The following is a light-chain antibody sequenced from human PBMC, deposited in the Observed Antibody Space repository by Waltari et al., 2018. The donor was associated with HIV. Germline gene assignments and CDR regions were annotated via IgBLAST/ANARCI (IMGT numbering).Light chain of an antibody. CDR2: EDN. J-gene: IGLJ3*02. CDR1: SGSIASNY. Sequence: SVSESPGKTVTISCTGSSGSIASNYVQWYQQRPGSAPTTVIYEDNQRPSGVPDRFSGSIDNSSNSASLTISGLKTEDEADYYCQSYDSSNLWVFGGGT. CDR3: QSYDSSNLWV. V-gene: IGLV6-57*02.